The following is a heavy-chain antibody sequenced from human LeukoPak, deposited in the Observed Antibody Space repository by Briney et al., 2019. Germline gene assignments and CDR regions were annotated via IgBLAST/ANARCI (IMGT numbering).Heavy chain of an antibody. V-gene: IGHV3-49*04. CDR2: IRSKVYGGTT. J-gene: IGHJ4*02. CDR3: TRDQTPYY. Sequence: GGSLRLSCTASGFNFGDASMNWVRQAPGKGLEWVGFIRSKVYGGTTEYAASVKGRFIISRDDSKSIAYLQMNSLKTEDTAVYYCTRDQTPYYWGQGTLVTVSS. CDR1: GFNFGDAS.